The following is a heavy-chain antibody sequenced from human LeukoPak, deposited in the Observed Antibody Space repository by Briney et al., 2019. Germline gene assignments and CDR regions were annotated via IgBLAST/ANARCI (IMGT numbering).Heavy chain of an antibody. CDR3: AKDRGTLSD. V-gene: IGHV3-23*01. J-gene: IGHJ4*02. Sequence: GGSLRLSCTASGFIFSTYAMTWVRQAPGRGLEWVSSILGSGGLTWYADSVKGRFTISRDNSNDTLYLQMNSLRAEDTAIYYCAKDRGTLSDWGRGNLVTVSS. CDR2: ILGSGGLT. CDR1: GFIFSTYA. D-gene: IGHD1-1*01.